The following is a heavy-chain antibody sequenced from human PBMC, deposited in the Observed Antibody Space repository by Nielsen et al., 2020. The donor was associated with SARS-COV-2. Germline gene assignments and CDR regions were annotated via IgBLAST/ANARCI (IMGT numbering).Heavy chain of an antibody. Sequence: SGPTLVKPTQTLTLTCTFSGFSLSTSGMCVSWIRQPPGRALEWLARIDWDDDKYYSTSLKTRLTISKDTSKNQVVLTMTNMDPVDTATYHCARIGGNYPNYYFDYWGQGTPVTVSS. J-gene: IGHJ4*02. V-gene: IGHV2-70*11. CDR3: ARIGGNYPNYYFDY. CDR1: GFSLSTSGMC. CDR2: IDWDDDK. D-gene: IGHD4-23*01.